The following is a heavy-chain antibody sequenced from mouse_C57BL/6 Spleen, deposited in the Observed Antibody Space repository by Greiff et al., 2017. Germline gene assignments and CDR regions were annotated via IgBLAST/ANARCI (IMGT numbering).Heavy chain of an antibody. V-gene: IGHV1-80*01. CDR3: ARYYRNEYFDY. Sequence: VQLVESGAELVKPGASVKISCKASGYAFSSYWMNWVKQRPGKGLEWIGQIYPGDGDTNYNGKFKGKATLTADKSSSTAYMQLSSLTSEDSAVYFCARYYRNEYFDYWGQGTTLTVSS. CDR2: IYPGDGDT. D-gene: IGHD2-14*01. J-gene: IGHJ2*01. CDR1: GYAFSSYW.